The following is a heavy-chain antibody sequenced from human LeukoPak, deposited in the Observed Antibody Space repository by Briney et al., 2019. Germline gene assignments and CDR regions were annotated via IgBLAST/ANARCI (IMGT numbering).Heavy chain of an antibody. J-gene: IGHJ3*02. CDR2: IYSAGST. CDR3: ATGRRDCSGDCYVAFDI. Sequence: PGGSLRLSCAASGFTVSSNYMSWVRQAPGKGLEWVSVIYSAGSTYYADSVKGRFTISRDNSKNTLFLQMNSLRAEDTAVYYCATGRRDCSGDCYVAFDIWGQGTMVTVSS. D-gene: IGHD2-21*02. V-gene: IGHV3-53*01. CDR1: GFTVSSNY.